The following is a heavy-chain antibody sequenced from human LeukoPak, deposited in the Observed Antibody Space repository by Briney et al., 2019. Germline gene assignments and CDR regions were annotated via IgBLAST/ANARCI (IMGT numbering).Heavy chain of an antibody. Sequence: EGSLRLSCAASGFTFSSYGMHWVRQAPGKGLEWVAVISYDGSNKYYADSVKGRFTISRDNSKNTLYLQMNSLRAEDTAVYYCAKGLRYSDDWGQGTLVTVSS. D-gene: IGHD3-9*01. CDR2: ISYDGSNK. J-gene: IGHJ4*02. CDR3: AKGLRYSDD. V-gene: IGHV3-30*18. CDR1: GFTFSSYG.